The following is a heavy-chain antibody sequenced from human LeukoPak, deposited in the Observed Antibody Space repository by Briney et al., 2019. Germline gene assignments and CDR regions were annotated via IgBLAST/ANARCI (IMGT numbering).Heavy chain of an antibody. CDR2: IYYSGST. Sequence: PSETLSLTCTVSGGSTSSYYWSWIRQPPGKGLEWIGYIYYSGSTNYSPSLKSRVTISVDTSKNQFSLKLSSVTAADTAVYYCARGGTTSRAFDIWGQGTMVTVSS. CDR1: GGSTSSYY. D-gene: IGHD3-16*01. V-gene: IGHV4-59*01. CDR3: ARGGTTSRAFDI. J-gene: IGHJ3*02.